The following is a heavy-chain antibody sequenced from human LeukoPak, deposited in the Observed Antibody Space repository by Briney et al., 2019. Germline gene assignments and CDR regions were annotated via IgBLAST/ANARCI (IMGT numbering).Heavy chain of an antibody. J-gene: IGHJ4*02. Sequence: PGGSLRLSCAASGFTFSNSAITWVRQAPGKGLECVSAISGSGGSTYYADSLKGRFTISRDNSKNTLSLQMNSRSAEDSALYYCAKDWDYFDFWGQGALVSVSS. CDR2: ISGSGGST. CDR1: GFTFSNSA. CDR3: AKDWDYFDF. D-gene: IGHD3-16*01. V-gene: IGHV3-23*01.